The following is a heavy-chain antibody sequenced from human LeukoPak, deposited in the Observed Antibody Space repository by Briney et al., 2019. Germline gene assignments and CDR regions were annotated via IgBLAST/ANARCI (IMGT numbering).Heavy chain of an antibody. V-gene: IGHV4-59*01. CDR2: IYYSGST. Sequence: SETLSLTCTVSGGSISSYYWSWIRQPPGKGLEWIGYIYYSGSTNYNPSLKSRVTISVDTSKNQFSLKLSSVTAADTAVYYCARDGVLRYFDWSPGWFDPWGQGTLVTVSS. CDR3: ARDGVLRYFDWSPGWFDP. J-gene: IGHJ5*02. CDR1: GGSISSYY. D-gene: IGHD3-9*01.